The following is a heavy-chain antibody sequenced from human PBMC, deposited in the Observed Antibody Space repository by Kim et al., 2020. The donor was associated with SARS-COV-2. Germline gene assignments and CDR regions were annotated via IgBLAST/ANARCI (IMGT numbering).Heavy chain of an antibody. V-gene: IGHV3-15*01. D-gene: IGHD3-10*01. CDR1: GFTFSYAW. J-gene: IGHJ6*02. CDR3: TTDSLRGVIGGMDV. CDR2: IKSKSDGGTI. Sequence: GGSLRLSCAASGFTFSYAWMSWVRQAPGKGLEWVGRIKSKSDGGTIDYAAPVKDRFTISRDDSRNTLYLQMDSLTTEDIAVYYCTTDSLRGVIGGMDVWGQGTTVTVSS.